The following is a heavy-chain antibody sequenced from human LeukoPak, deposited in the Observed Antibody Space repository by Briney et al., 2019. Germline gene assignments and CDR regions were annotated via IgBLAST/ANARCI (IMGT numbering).Heavy chain of an antibody. D-gene: IGHD2-2*01. V-gene: IGHV4-61*05. CDR3: ARHDPAYCSSTSCRHYYFDY. Sequence: PSETLSLNCTVSGGFISSTSYYWGWIRQPPGKGLEWIGYIYYSGSTNYNPSLKSRVTISVDTSKNQFSLKLSSVTAADTAVYYCARHDPAYCSSTSCRHYYFDYWGQGTLVTVSS. CDR2: IYYSGST. CDR1: GGFISSTSYY. J-gene: IGHJ4*02.